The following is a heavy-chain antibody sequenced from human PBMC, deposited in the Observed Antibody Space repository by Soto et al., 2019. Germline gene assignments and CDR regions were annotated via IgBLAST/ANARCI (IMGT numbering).Heavy chain of an antibody. J-gene: IGHJ4*02. D-gene: IGHD3-9*01. CDR1: GFTFSSYW. V-gene: IGHV3-7*03. CDR2: INQDGNEK. Sequence: GGSLRLSCEVSGFTFSSYWMSWVRQAPGKGLEWVANINQDGNEKYYVDSVEGRFTISRDNAKNSLYLQVNSLTAADTAVYYCARASHPRVVGVLRYFDWAAILDYWGQGTLVTVSS. CDR3: ARASHPRVVGVLRYFDWAAILDY.